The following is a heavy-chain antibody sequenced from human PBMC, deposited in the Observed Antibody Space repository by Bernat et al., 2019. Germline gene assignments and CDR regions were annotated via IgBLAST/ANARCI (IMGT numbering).Heavy chain of an antibody. J-gene: IGHJ4*01. Sequence: QVQLVESGGGVVQPGTSLRLSCAASGFSFRTYGMHWVRQAPGKGLEWVAVIWHDGSNKYYADSVKGRFTISRDNSRNTLYLEINSLRAEDTAVYYCAKGGANWGSGNEYWGQGTLATVSP. CDR2: IWHDGSNK. CDR3: AKGGANWGSGNEY. V-gene: IGHV3-33*06. CDR1: GFSFRTYG. D-gene: IGHD3-10*01.